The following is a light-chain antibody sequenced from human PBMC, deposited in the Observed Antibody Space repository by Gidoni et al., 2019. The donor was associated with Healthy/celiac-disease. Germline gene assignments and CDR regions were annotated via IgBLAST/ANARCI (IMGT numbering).Light chain of an antibody. CDR1: QSVSSY. V-gene: IGKV3-11*01. Sequence: EIVLTQSPATLSLSPGERATLSCRASQSVSSYLAWYKQKPGQAPRLLIYEASNRATGIPARFRGSGSGTDFTLTISSLEPEDFAVYYCQQRSNWPPYTFGQXTKLEIK. CDR2: EAS. J-gene: IGKJ2*01. CDR3: QQRSNWPPYT.